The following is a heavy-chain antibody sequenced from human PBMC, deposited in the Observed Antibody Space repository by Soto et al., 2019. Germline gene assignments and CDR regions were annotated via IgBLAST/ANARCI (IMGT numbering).Heavy chain of an antibody. D-gene: IGHD4-17*01. J-gene: IGHJ5*02. CDR2: IYHSGST. V-gene: IGHV4-38-2*01. CDR3: ARGAATVTPGWFDP. Sequence: SETLSLTCAVSGYSISSGYYWGWIRQPPGKGLEWIASIYHSGSTYYNPSLKSRVTISVDTSKNQFSLKLSSVTAADTAVYYCARGAATVTPGWFDPWGQGTLVTVSS. CDR1: GYSISSGYY.